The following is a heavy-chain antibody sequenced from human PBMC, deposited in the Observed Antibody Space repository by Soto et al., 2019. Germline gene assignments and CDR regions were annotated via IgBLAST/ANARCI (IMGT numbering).Heavy chain of an antibody. Sequence: ESGGGVVQPGRSLRLSCAASGFTFSSYAMHWVRQAPGTGLEWVAVISYDGSNKYYADSVKGRFTISRDNSKNTLYLQMNSLRAEDTAVYYCARPLWRDDYNWGYFDLWGRGTLVTVSS. D-gene: IGHD4-4*01. V-gene: IGHV3-30-3*01. CDR3: ARPLWRDDYNWGYFDL. J-gene: IGHJ2*01. CDR1: GFTFSSYA. CDR2: ISYDGSNK.